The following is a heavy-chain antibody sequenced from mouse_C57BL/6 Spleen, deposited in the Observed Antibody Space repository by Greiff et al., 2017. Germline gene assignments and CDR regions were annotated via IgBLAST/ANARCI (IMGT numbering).Heavy chain of an antibody. CDR1: GFNIKDDY. Sequence: DVQLQESGAELVRPGASVKLSCTASGFNIKDDYMHWVKQRPEQGLEWIGWIDPEDGDTEYASKFQGKATITADTSSNTAYLQLSSLTSEDTAVYYCTTGGIHSNGDYWGQGTTLTVSS. CDR3: TTGGIHSNGDY. J-gene: IGHJ2*01. V-gene: IGHV14-4*01. CDR2: IDPEDGDT. D-gene: IGHD2-5*01.